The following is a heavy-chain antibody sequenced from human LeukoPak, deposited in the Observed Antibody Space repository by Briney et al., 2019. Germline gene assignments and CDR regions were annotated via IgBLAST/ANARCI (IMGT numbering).Heavy chain of an antibody. CDR1: GGAINSYF. Sequence: SETLSLTCTVPGGAINSYFWTWIRQPPGKGLEWIGSVFYGGSTNYNPSLKSRVTMSVDTSRNQFSLKLSSVTAADTAVYYCARDGDSGSRNYYYYYGVDVWGKGTTVTVSS. D-gene: IGHD3-10*01. V-gene: IGHV4-59*01. CDR2: VFYGGST. CDR3: ARDGDSGSRNYYYYYGVDV. J-gene: IGHJ6*04.